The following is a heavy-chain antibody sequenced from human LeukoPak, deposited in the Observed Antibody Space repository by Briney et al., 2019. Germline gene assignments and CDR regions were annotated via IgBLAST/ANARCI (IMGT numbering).Heavy chain of an antibody. CDR1: RDSMTSYY. Sequence: SETLSLTCTVSRDSMTSYYWSWVRQPAGKGLEWIGRIHTSGTTYYNPSLKSAVTLSLDTSNNQFSLRLSSVTAADTAVHYCDRSTGFYTTYYMDVWGKGTTVTVSS. CDR2: IHTSGTT. V-gene: IGHV4-4*07. J-gene: IGHJ6*03. D-gene: IGHD3-22*01. CDR3: DRSTGFYTTYYMDV.